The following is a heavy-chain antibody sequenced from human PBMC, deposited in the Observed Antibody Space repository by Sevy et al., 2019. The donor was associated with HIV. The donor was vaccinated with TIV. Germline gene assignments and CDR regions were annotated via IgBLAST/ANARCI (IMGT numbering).Heavy chain of an antibody. CDR3: STHAGIAAAGRVFDY. Sequence: GGSLRLSCAASGFTFSDHYMEWVRQAPGKGLEWVGRTRNKADGYSTEYASSVKGRFNIFRDDSENSLYLQMNSLKTEDTAVYYCSTHAGIAAAGRVFDYWGQGALVTVSS. CDR1: GFTFSDHY. D-gene: IGHD6-13*01. V-gene: IGHV3-72*01. J-gene: IGHJ4*02. CDR2: TRNKADGYST.